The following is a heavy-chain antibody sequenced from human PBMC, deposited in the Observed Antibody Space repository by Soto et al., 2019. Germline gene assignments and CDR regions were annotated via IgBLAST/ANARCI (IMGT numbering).Heavy chain of an antibody. CDR2: ISPYSGNT. V-gene: IGHV1-18*01. Sequence: QVQLVQSGDEVRKPGSSVKVSCKASGYIFVNYGIAWVRQAPGQGLEWMGWISPYSGNTHYASKVQGRLTMTTDAXXSTANMDVGGLTSDDTAVYYCAMVDKYVTPTPQDVWGQGTTVTVSS. CDR3: AMVDKYVTPTPQDV. D-gene: IGHD5-12*01. J-gene: IGHJ6*02. CDR1: GYIFVNYG.